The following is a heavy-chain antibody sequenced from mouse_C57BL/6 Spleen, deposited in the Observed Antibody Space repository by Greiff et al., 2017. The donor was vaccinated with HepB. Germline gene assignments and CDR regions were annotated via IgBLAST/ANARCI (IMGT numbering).Heavy chain of an antibody. CDR2: IDPETGGT. J-gene: IGHJ4*01. CDR3: TIYDGYYGGYYAMDY. V-gene: IGHV1-15*01. Sequence: VQLQQSGAELVRPGASVTLSCKASGYTFTDYEMHWVKQTPVHGLEWIGAIDPETGGTAYNQKFKGKAILTADKSSSTAYMELRSLTSEDSAVYYCTIYDGYYGGYYAMDYWGQGTSVTVSS. D-gene: IGHD2-3*01. CDR1: GYTFTDYE.